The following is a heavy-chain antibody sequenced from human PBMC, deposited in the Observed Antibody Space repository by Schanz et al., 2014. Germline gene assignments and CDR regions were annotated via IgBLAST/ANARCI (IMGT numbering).Heavy chain of an antibody. CDR2: IGGSGDST. CDR1: GFTFFGSFA. Sequence: EVQLLESGGGLVQPGGSLRLSCVASGFTFFGSFAMSWVRQAPGKGLEWVSGIGGSGDSTHYADSVKGRFIISRDNSKNTLYLQVNSLRAEDTAVYYCARDGDFDYWGQGTLVTVSS. J-gene: IGHJ4*02. V-gene: IGHV3-23*01. CDR3: ARDGDFDY.